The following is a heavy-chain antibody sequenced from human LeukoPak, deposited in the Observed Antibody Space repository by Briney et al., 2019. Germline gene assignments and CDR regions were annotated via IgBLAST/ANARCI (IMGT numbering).Heavy chain of an antibody. CDR3: ARGGPPTVTRFDY. V-gene: IGHV4-59*01. CDR2: IYYSGTT. Sequence: SETLSLTCTVSGGSMSSYYWSWIRQPPGKGLEWIGYIYYSGTTNYNPSLESRVTISVDTSKNQFSLKLNSVTVADTALYYCARGGPPTVTRFDYWGQGTLVTVSS. D-gene: IGHD4-17*01. J-gene: IGHJ4*02. CDR1: GGSMSSYY.